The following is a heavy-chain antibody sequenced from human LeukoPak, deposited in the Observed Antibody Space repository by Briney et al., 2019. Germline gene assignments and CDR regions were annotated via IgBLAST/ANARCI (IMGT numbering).Heavy chain of an antibody. CDR1: GFTFSSYW. CDR3: VRGSLASGVVVYYYYYLDV. D-gene: IGHD3-3*01. Sequence: GGSLRLSCAASGFTFSSYWMSWVRQAPGKGLEWLSYISASRDITYYADSVKGRFTISRDNAKNSLYLQMNSLRAEDTAVYYCVRGSLASGVVVYYYYYLDVWGKGTTVTVSS. V-gene: IGHV3-48*01. J-gene: IGHJ6*03. CDR2: ISASRDIT.